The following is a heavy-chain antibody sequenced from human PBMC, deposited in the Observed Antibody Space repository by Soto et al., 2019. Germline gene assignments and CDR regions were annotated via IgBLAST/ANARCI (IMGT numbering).Heavy chain of an antibody. D-gene: IGHD2-2*01. CDR3: AREDRDRETGLVPAAIDGMDV. CDR1: GGTFSRYS. J-gene: IGHJ6*02. Sequence: QVQLVQSGAEVKKPGSSVKVSCKASGGTFSRYSITWVRQAPGHGLEWIGRIIPIFGIASYAQKFQGRVTITADESTGTAYMELSSRRSDDTAVYYCAREDRDRETGLVPAAIDGMDVWGQGTTVTVSS. V-gene: IGHV1-69*08. CDR2: IIPIFGIA.